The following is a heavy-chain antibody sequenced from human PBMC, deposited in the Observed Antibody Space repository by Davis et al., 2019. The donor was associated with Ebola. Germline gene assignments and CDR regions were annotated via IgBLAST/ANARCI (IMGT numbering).Heavy chain of an antibody. CDR3: AGGRSSSWFK. CDR1: GFTVSSNY. D-gene: IGHD6-13*01. CDR2: IKQDGSEK. Sequence: GGSLRLSCAASGFTVSSNYMSWVRQAPGKGLEWVANIKQDGSEKYYVDSVKGRFTISRDNAKNSLYLQMNSLRAEDTAVYYCAGGRSSSWFKWGQGTLVTVSS. J-gene: IGHJ4*02. V-gene: IGHV3-7*03.